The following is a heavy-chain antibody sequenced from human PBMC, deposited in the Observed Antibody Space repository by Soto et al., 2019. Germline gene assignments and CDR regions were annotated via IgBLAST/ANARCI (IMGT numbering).Heavy chain of an antibody. V-gene: IGHV3-30*18. CDR3: AKDPYGSGSYLVFNYFDY. J-gene: IGHJ4*02. Sequence: RRLSCAASGFTFSSYGMHWVRQAPGKGLEWVAVISYDGSNKYYADSVKGRFTISRDNSKNTLYLQMNSLRAEDTAVYYCAKDPYGSGSYLVFNYFDYWGQGTLVTVSS. CDR1: GFTFSSYG. CDR2: ISYDGSNK. D-gene: IGHD3-10*01.